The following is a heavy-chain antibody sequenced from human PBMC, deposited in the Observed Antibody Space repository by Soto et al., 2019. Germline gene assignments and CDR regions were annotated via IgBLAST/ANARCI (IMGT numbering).Heavy chain of an antibody. CDR3: ARLEELPTIREAFDI. V-gene: IGHV3-73*01. J-gene: IGHJ3*02. CDR1: GFTFSGSA. CDR2: IRNRPHNYAT. Sequence: GGSLRLSCAASGFTFSGSAVHWVRQASGKGLEWVGRIRNRPHNYATAYGASVKGRFTISRDDSKNTASLQMSGLTTEDTAVYYCARLEELPTIREAFDIWGQGTTVTVSS. D-gene: IGHD5-12*01.